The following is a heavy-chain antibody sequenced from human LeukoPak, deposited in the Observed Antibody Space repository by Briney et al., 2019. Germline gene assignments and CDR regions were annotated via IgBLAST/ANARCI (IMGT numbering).Heavy chain of an antibody. CDR3: ARKYSGSYSY. J-gene: IGHJ4*02. CDR2: IYSGGST. Sequence: GGSLRLSYAASGFTVSSNYMSWVRQAPGKGLEWVSVIYSGGSTYYADSVKGRFTISRDNSKNTLYLQMNSLRAEDTAVYYCARKYSGSYSYWGQGTLVTVSS. V-gene: IGHV3-66*01. D-gene: IGHD1-26*01. CDR1: GFTVSSNY.